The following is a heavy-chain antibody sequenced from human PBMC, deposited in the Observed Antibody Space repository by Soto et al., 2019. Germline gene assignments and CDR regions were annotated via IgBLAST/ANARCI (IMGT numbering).Heavy chain of an antibody. CDR1: GFTFSSYA. CDR2: ISYDGSNK. V-gene: IGHV3-30-3*01. J-gene: IGHJ4*02. Sequence: QVQLVESGGGVVQPGRSLRLSCAASGFTFSSYAMHWVRQAPGKGLEWVAVISYDGSNKYYEDSVKGRFTITRDNSKNTLYLQMNSLRAEDTAVYYCAIRTTTTVTGGRFDYWGQGTLVTVSS. CDR3: AIRTTTTVTGGRFDY. D-gene: IGHD4-4*01.